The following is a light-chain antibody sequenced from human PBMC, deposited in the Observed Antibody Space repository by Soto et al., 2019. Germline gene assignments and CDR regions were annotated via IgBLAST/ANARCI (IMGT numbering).Light chain of an antibody. J-gene: IGLJ1*01. CDR3: CSYAGRPYV. Sequence: QSVLTQPASVSGAPVQSISISCTGTSSDVGAYNLVSWYQVHPGKAPKLMIFEVTKRPSGISNRFSGSKSGNTASLTISGLHTEDEADYFCCSYAGRPYVFGTGIKVTVL. V-gene: IGLV2-23*02. CDR2: EVT. CDR1: SSDVGAYNL.